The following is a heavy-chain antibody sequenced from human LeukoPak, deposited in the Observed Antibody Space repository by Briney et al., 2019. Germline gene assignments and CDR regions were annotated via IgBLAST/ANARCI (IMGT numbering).Heavy chain of an antibody. J-gene: IGHJ4*02. D-gene: IGHD3-9*01. Sequence: GGSLRLSCAASGFTFSSYGMHWVRQAPGKGLEWVAVISYDGSNKYYADSVKGRFTISRDNSKNTLYLQMNSLRAEDTAVYYCAKAPYYDILTGTIDYWGQGTLVTVSP. V-gene: IGHV3-30*18. CDR2: ISYDGSNK. CDR3: AKAPYYDILTGTIDY. CDR1: GFTFSSYG.